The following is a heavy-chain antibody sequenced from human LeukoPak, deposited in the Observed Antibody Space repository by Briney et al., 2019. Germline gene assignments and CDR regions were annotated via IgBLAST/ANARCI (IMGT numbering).Heavy chain of an antibody. D-gene: IGHD6-19*01. CDR1: GGSFSGYY. Sequence: SETLSLTCAVYGGSFSGYYWSWIRQPPGKGLEWIGEINHSGSTNYNPSLKSRVTISVDTSKNQFSLKLSSVTAADTAVYYCARGAGSGWYFFYTYWGQGTLVTVSS. CDR3: ARGAGSGWYFFYTY. J-gene: IGHJ4*02. V-gene: IGHV4-34*01. CDR2: INHSGST.